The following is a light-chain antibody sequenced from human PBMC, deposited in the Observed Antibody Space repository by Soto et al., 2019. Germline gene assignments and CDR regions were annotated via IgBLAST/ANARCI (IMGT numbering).Light chain of an antibody. V-gene: IGKV3-15*01. CDR3: QQYNNWPRT. J-gene: IGKJ1*01. Sequence: DIVLTQSPATLSVSPGERAILSCRASQSVSSNLAWYQKKPGQAPRLLIHGATTRATGIPARFSGSGSGTEFTLTISSLQSEDFAVYYCQQYNNWPRTFGQGTKVDIK. CDR2: GAT. CDR1: QSVSSN.